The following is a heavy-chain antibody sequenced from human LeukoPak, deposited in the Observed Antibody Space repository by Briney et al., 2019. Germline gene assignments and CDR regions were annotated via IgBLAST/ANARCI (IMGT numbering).Heavy chain of an antibody. CDR1: GLTVSSNY. CDR2: IYIVGST. D-gene: IGHD2-2*01. J-gene: IGHJ4*02. V-gene: IGHV3-66*02. Sequence: GGSLRPSCAASGLTVSSNYMSWVRQAPGKGLEWVSVIYIVGSTYFADSVKGRFTISRDNSKNTLCLQMNSLRAEDTAVYYCAREILGDGSSTSCYLGYWGQGTLVTVSS. CDR3: AREILGDGSSTSCYLGY.